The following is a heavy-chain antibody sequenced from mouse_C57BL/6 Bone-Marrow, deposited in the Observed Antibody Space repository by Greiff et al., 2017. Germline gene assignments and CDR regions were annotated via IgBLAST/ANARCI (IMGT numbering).Heavy chain of an antibody. CDR1: GYTFTSYW. V-gene: IGHV1-59*01. CDR3: AREAIYYDYDGAWFAY. Sequence: QVQLQQPGAELVRPGTSVKLSCKASGYTFTSYWMHWVKQRPGQGLEWIGVIDPSDSYTNYNQKFKGKATLTLDTSSSTAYMQLSSLTSVDSAVYYCAREAIYYDYDGAWFAYWGQGTLVTVSA. CDR2: IDPSDSYT. J-gene: IGHJ3*01. D-gene: IGHD2-4*01.